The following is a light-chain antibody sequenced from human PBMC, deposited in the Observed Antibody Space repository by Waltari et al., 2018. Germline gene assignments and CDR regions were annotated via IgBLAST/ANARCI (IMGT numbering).Light chain of an antibody. J-gene: IGLJ3*02. CDR3: ALDMGNDISV. CDR2: STN. Sequence: QTVVTQESSLSVSPGGTVPLPCGFRSGSVLTSYYPTWYQQNPGQPPRTLMYSTNLRSSGVPDRFSGSILGNKAALTITGAQADDESDYYCALDMGNDISVFGGGTRLSVL. CDR1: SGSVLTSYY. V-gene: IGLV8-61*01.